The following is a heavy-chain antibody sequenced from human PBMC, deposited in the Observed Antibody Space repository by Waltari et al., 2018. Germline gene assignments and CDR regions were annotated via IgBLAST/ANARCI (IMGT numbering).Heavy chain of an antibody. CDR3: ARGRVFGVVSSAFDI. D-gene: IGHD3-3*01. CDR2: MNPNSGNT. CDR1: GYTFTSYD. J-gene: IGHJ3*02. V-gene: IGHV1-8*01. Sequence: QVQLVQSGAEVKKPGASVKVSCKASGYTFTSYDINWLRQAPGQGREWMGWMNPNSGNTGYAQKFQGRVTMTRNTSISTAYMELSSLRSEDTAVYYCARGRVFGVVSSAFDIWGQGTMVTVSS.